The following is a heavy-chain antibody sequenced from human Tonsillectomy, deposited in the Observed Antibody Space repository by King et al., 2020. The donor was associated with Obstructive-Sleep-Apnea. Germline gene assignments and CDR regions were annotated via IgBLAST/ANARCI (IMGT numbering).Heavy chain of an antibody. V-gene: IGHV3-33*06. D-gene: IGHD1-1*01. CDR1: GFTFSSYV. Sequence: VQLVESGGGVVQPGRSLRLSCAASGFTFSSYVMHWGRQAPGKVLEWVAVIWYDGSNKYYSDSVKGRFTISRDNSKNTLYLQMNSLRAEDTAVYYCAKTSPNDYYYYGMDVWGQGTTVTVSS. CDR3: AKTSPNDYYYYGMDV. J-gene: IGHJ6*02. CDR2: IWYDGSNK.